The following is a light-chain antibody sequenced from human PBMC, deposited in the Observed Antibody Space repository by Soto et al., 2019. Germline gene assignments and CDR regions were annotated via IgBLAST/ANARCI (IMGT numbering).Light chain of an antibody. Sequence: IVMTQSPLSLPVTPGEPASISCRSSQSLLHRSGYNYLTWYVQKPGQSPQLLIYLASGRASGVPDRFSGSGSCTDLTLRISRVEAEDVGVYYCMQALETPLAFGGGTKLEIK. J-gene: IGKJ4*01. CDR1: QSLLHRSGYNY. V-gene: IGKV2-28*01. CDR3: MQALETPLA. CDR2: LAS.